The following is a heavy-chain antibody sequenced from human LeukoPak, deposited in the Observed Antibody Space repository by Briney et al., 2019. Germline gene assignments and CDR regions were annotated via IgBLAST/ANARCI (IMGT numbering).Heavy chain of an antibody. V-gene: IGHV1-8*01. Sequence: ASVKVSCKTSGYTFASLDINWMRQAAGHGLEWMGWMNPDSGKTGYAQRFQGRVTMTRDTSTTTAFMELSSLTSEDTAIYYCARGITAGVDYWGQGTLVTVSS. D-gene: IGHD1-14*01. J-gene: IGHJ4*02. CDR2: MNPDSGKT. CDR3: ARGITAGVDY. CDR1: GYTFASLD.